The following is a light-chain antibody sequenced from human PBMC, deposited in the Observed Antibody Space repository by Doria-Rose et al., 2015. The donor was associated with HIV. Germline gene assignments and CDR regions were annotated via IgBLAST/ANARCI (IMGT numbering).Light chain of an antibody. Sequence: DIRVTQSPESLGMSLGERATLNCKSNQSLLYTSKNYLAWYQQMPGQLPKLLIYWASTRQSGVPARFSGGGSGTDFTLTISSLEAEDVAVYYCQQYYDTPSFGPGTTVDIK. CDR1: QSLLYTSKNY. J-gene: IGKJ3*01. V-gene: IGKV4-1*01. CDR2: WAS. CDR3: QQYYDTPS.